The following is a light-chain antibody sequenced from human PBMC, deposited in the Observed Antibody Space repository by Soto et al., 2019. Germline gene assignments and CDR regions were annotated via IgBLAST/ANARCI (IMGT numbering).Light chain of an antibody. CDR2: EVT. CDR1: SGDIGSYNR. CDR3: SSYTNGNPRACV. V-gene: IGLV2-14*01. Sequence: QSALTQPASVSGSPGQSITISCTGTSGDIGSYNRVSWYQQHPGKAPKLIIYEVTDRPSGVSNRFSGSKSGNTASLTISGLQAEDEAEYYCSSYTNGNPRACVYGTGTKVTVL. J-gene: IGLJ1*01.